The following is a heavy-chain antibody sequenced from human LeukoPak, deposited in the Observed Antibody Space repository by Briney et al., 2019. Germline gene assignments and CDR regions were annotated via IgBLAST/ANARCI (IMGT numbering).Heavy chain of an antibody. D-gene: IGHD1-26*01. Sequence: PGGPLRLSCAASGLTFRNYGMHWVRQAPGKGLEWVAVIWYDGSNKYFADSVKGRFTISRDNSKDTLYLQMNSLRAEDTAVYYCATDRNSGKYYDYWGQGTLVTVSS. J-gene: IGHJ4*02. CDR3: ATDRNSGKYYDY. CDR2: IWYDGSNK. V-gene: IGHV3-33*01. CDR1: GLTFRNYG.